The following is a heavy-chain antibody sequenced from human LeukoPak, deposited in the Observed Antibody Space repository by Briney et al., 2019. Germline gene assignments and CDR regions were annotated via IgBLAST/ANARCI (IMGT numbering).Heavy chain of an antibody. CDR1: GFTFSSYA. CDR2: ISGSGGST. Sequence: GGSQRLSCAASGFTFSSYAMSWVRQAPGKGLEWVSAISGSGGSTYYADSVKGRFTISRDNSKNTLYLQMNSLRAEDTAVYYCAPTYQTTVTTYWGQGALVTVSS. V-gene: IGHV3-23*01. J-gene: IGHJ4*02. CDR3: APTYQTTVTTY. D-gene: IGHD4-17*01.